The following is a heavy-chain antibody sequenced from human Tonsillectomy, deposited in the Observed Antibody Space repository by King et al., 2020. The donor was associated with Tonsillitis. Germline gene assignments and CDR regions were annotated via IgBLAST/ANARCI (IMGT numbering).Heavy chain of an antibody. CDR2: IYYSGST. J-gene: IGHJ4*02. CDR1: GGSISSGGYY. Sequence: QLQESGPGLVKPSQTLSLTCTVSGGSISSGGYYWSWIRQHPGKGLEWIGYIYYSGSTYYNPSLKSRVTISVDTSKNQFSLKLSSVTAADTAVYYCARMGSERRGYTPYYFDYWGQGTLVTVSS. CDR3: ARMGSERRGYTPYYFDY. D-gene: IGHD3-10*01. V-gene: IGHV4-31*03.